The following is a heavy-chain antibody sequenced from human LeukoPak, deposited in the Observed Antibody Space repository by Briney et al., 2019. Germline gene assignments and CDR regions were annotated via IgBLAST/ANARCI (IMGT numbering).Heavy chain of an antibody. D-gene: IGHD3-10*01. CDR3: AKGEYYYDSGSYTFDY. V-gene: IGHV3-30*18. Sequence: GGSLRLSCAASGFTFSSYGMHWVRQAPGKGLEWVAVISYDGSNKYYADSVKGRFTISRDNSKNTLYLQMNSLRAEDTAVYYCAKGEYYYDSGSYTFDYWGQGTLVTVSS. J-gene: IGHJ4*02. CDR1: GFTFSSYG. CDR2: ISYDGSNK.